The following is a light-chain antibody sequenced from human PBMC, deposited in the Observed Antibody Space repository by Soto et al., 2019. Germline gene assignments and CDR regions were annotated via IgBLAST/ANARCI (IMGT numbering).Light chain of an antibody. J-gene: IGKJ1*01. V-gene: IGKV1-39*01. CDR3: QQSHSTPQT. CDR2: AAS. CDR1: QSISSY. Sequence: DILMTQAPSSLFASVGDRVTVTCRASQSISSYLNWYQQKPGKAPKLLIYAASSLQSGVPARSSGSGSRTDLTLTISSLQAEEFASYHCQQSHSTPQTFRQGTKV.